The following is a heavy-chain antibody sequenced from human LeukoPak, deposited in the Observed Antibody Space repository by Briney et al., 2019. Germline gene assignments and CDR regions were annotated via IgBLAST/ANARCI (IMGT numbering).Heavy chain of an antibody. D-gene: IGHD2-15*01. CDR2: ISRSGSTK. Sequence: GGALRLSCAASGFTFSDYNMRWIRQAPGKGVEGVSSISRSGSTKYYADSVKGGFTISRDNAKNSLFLQMNSLRAEDTAVYYCARVLTYCSGGTCYSGGLGYMDVWGKGTTVTISS. J-gene: IGHJ6*03. CDR1: GFTFSDYN. V-gene: IGHV3-11*01. CDR3: ARVLTYCSGGTCYSGGLGYMDV.